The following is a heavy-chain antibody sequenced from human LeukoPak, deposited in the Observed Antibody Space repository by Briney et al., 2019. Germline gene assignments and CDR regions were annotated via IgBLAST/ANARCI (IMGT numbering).Heavy chain of an antibody. Sequence: GGSLRLSCAASGFTFSKYAMSWVRQAPGKGLEWVSAISGSDGNTFYADSVKGRFTISRDNSKNTLSLQMNSLRAEDTALYYCAKDSSGPYGITDRGQGTLVTVSS. CDR3: AKDSSGPYGITD. D-gene: IGHD3-3*01. J-gene: IGHJ4*02. CDR2: ISGSDGNT. V-gene: IGHV3-23*01. CDR1: GFTFSKYA.